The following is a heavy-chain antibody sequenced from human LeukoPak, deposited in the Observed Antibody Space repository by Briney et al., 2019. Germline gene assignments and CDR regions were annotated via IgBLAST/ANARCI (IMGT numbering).Heavy chain of an antibody. D-gene: IGHD3-16*01. V-gene: IGHV3-48*01. CDR1: GFTFSSYS. CDR2: ISSSSSTI. J-gene: IGHJ3*02. Sequence: PGGSLRLSCAASGFTFSSYSMNWVRQAPGEGLEWVSYISSSSSTIYFADSVKGRFTISRDNAKSSLYLQMNSLRAEDTAVYYCAREVQTGGRGDAFDIWGQGTMVTVSS. CDR3: AREVQTGGRGDAFDI.